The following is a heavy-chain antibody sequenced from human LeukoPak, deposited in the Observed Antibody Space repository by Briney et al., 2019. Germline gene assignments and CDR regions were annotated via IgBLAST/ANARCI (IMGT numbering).Heavy chain of an antibody. CDR3: AKSYSSGWYNKWYYFDY. Sequence: ASVKVSCKASGYTFTDFYIRWVRQAPGQGLEWMGCINPNSGDTNYAQKFQGWVTMTRDTSISTAYMELSRLRSDDTAVYYCAKSYSSGWYNKWYYFDYWGQGTLVTVSS. CDR1: GYTFTDFY. V-gene: IGHV1-2*04. CDR2: INPNSGDT. J-gene: IGHJ4*02. D-gene: IGHD6-19*01.